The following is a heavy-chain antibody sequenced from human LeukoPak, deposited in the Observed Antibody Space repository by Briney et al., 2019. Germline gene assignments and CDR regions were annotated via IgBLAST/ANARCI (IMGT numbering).Heavy chain of an antibody. CDR3: AREDCSSTSCRLDS. CDR2: ISTSSRTR. J-gene: IGHJ4*02. CDR1: GFTFSDHY. D-gene: IGHD2-2*01. V-gene: IGHV3-11*04. Sequence: GGSLRLSCAASGFTFSDHYMNWVRQAPGKGREWVSYISTSSRTRYYADSVKGRFTISRDDAKDSLDLHMNSLRAEDTAIYYCAREDCSSTSCRLDSWGQGTLVTVSS.